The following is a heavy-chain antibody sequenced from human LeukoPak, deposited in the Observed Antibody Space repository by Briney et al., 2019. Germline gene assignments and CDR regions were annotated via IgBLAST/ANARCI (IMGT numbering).Heavy chain of an antibody. V-gene: IGHV3-15*01. J-gene: IGHJ4*02. CDR1: GFTFSNAW. CDR2: IKSKTDGGTT. Sequence: GGSLRLSCAASGFTFSNAWMDWVRQAPGKGLEWVGRIKSKTDGGTTDYAAPVKGRFTISRDDSKTTLYLQMNSLKTEDTAVYYCTTRYCSGGRCDYWGQGTLVTVSS. CDR3: TTRYCSGGRCDY. D-gene: IGHD2-15*01.